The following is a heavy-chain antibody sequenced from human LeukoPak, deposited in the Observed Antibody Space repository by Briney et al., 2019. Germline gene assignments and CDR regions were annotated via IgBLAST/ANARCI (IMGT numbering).Heavy chain of an antibody. J-gene: IGHJ4*02. CDR2: ISGSGGST. V-gene: IGHV3-23*01. D-gene: IGHD6-6*01. CDR1: GFTFSSYA. Sequence: PGGSLRLSCAASGFTFSSYAMSWVRQAPGKGLEWVSAISGSGGSTYYADSVKGRFTISRDNSKNTLYLQMNSLRAEDTAVYYCARGLHSSSSYSTFGYWGQGTLVTFST. CDR3: ARGLHSSSSYSTFGY.